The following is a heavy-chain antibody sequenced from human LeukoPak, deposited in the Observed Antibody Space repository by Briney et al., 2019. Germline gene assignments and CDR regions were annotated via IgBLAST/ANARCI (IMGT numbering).Heavy chain of an antibody. V-gene: IGHV3-21*01. CDR2: ISSSSSYI. D-gene: IGHD6-19*01. CDR1: GFTFSSYS. J-gene: IGHJ4*02. Sequence: GSLRLSCAASGFTFSSYSMNWVRQAPGKGLEWVSSISSSSSYIYYADSVKGRFTISRDNAKNSLYLKMNSLRAEDTAVYYCARDGEYSSGSFDYWGQGTLVTVSS. CDR3: ARDGEYSSGSFDY.